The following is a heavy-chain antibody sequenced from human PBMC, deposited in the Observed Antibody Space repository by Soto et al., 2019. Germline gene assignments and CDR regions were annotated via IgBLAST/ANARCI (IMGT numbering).Heavy chain of an antibody. J-gene: IGHJ5*02. V-gene: IGHV1-69*02. CDR3: ARSLQEDIGLAGPKDIWFDP. CDR2: IIPILDVA. D-gene: IGHD6-19*01. Sequence: QVQLVQSGAEVKRPGSSVKVSCQTSGGTFRTYTINWVRQAPGQGLEWMGRIIPILDVANYAKKFQGRGTITADKSTSTAHMELRSLRSEDTAVYYCARSLQEDIGLAGPKDIWFDPWGQGTLVTVSS. CDR1: GGTFRTYT.